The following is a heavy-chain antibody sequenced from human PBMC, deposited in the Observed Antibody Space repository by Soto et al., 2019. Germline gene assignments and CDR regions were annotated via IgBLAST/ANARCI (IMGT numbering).Heavy chain of an antibody. J-gene: IGHJ4*02. D-gene: IGHD6-19*01. CDR3: ARDSGSGWYLGYFDY. CDR2: ISYDGSNK. V-gene: IGHV3-30-3*01. CDR1: GFTFSSYA. Sequence: PGGSLRLSCGASGFTFSSYAMHWVRQAPGKGLEWVAVISYDGSNKYYADSVKGRFTISRDNSKNTLYLQMNSLRAEDTAVYYCARDSGSGWYLGYFDYWGQGTLVTVSS.